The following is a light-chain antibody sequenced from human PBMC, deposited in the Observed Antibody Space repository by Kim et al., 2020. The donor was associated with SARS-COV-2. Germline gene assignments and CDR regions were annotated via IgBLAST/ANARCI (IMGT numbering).Light chain of an antibody. Sequence: VSPGERATLSGRASQSVSSNLAWYQQKPGQAPRRLIYGASTRATGIPARFSGSGSGTEFTLTISSLQSEDFAVYYCQQYNNWAPWTFGEGTKLEI. V-gene: IGKV3-15*01. J-gene: IGKJ2*02. CDR1: QSVSSN. CDR2: GAS. CDR3: QQYNNWAPWT.